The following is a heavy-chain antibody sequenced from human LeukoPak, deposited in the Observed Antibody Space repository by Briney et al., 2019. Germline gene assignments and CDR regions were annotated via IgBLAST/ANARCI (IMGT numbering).Heavy chain of an antibody. J-gene: IGHJ3*02. V-gene: IGHV4-4*07. D-gene: IGHD3-10*01. CDR3: ASWGDYYGSGHRNAFDI. CDR2: IYTSGST. CDR1: GGSISSYY. Sequence: SETLSLTCTVSGGSISSYYWSWIRQPAGKGLEWIGRIYTSGSTNYNPSLKSRVTISVDTSKNQFSLKLSSVTAADTAVYYCASWGDYYGSGHRNAFDIWGQGTMVTVSS.